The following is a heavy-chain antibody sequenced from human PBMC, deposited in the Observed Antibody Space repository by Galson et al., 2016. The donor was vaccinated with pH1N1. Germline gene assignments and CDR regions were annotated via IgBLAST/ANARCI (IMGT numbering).Heavy chain of an antibody. CDR2: ITTSGDSL. J-gene: IGHJ6*02. CDR1: GFTFSGFE. V-gene: IGHV3-48*03. CDR3: ARDYYYYYGMDV. Sequence: CAASGFTFSGFEMNWVRQAPGKGLEWISYITTSGDSLYYADSVKGRFTISRDNAKNSLYLQMNSLRVEDTAVYYCARDYYYYYGMDVWGQGTTVTVSS.